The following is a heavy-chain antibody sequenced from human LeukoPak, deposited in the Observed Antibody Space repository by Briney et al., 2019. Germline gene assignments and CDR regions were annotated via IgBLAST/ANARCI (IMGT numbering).Heavy chain of an antibody. CDR2: SNGSSI. Sequence: YPGGSLRLSCAASGFTFSDYYMSWIRQAPGKGLEWVSYSNGSSIYYADFVKGRFTISRDNAKNSLYLQMNSLRAEDTAVYYCAREGSSSWYVDYWGQGTLVTVSS. D-gene: IGHD6-13*01. CDR1: GFTFSDYY. CDR3: AREGSSSWYVDY. J-gene: IGHJ4*02. V-gene: IGHV3-11*01.